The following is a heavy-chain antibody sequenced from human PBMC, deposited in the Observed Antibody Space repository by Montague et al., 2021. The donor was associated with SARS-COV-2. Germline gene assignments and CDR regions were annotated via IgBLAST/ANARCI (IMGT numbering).Heavy chain of an antibody. CDR3: ARVPDGRHDN. V-gene: IGHV4-39*01. Sequence: SETLSLTCTVSGGSVSSDTHNWAWIRQPPGKGLEWIASIFYKGNTYYNPSLRSRFTISINTSKNQFFLRVASVTAADTAVYYCARVPDGRHDNWGPGALVIASS. D-gene: IGHD1-26*01. CDR1: GGSVSSDTHN. CDR2: IFYKGNT. J-gene: IGHJ4*02.